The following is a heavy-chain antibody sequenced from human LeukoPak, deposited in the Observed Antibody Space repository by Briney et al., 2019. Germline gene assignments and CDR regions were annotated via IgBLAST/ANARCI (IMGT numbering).Heavy chain of an antibody. V-gene: IGHV1-46*01. CDR3: ARERRHGRYFDY. Sequence: ASVKVSCKASGYTFTSYYMHWVRQAPGQGLEWMGIITPSGGSTSYAQKFQGRVTMTRDTPTSTVYMELSSLRSEDTAVYYCARERRHGRYFDYWGQGTLVTVSS. CDR2: ITPSGGST. D-gene: IGHD5/OR15-5a*01. J-gene: IGHJ4*02. CDR1: GYTFTSYY.